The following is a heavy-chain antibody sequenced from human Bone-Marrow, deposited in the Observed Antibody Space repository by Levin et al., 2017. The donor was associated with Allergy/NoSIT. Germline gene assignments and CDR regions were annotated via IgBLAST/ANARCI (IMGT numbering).Heavy chain of an antibody. V-gene: IGHV3-7*01. CDR1: GFSFSTYW. Sequence: GGSLRLSCAASGFSFSTYWMSWVRQVPGKGLEWVANIKVDGSDKYYVDSVKGRFTISRDNAKNSLYLQMNSLRAEDTAVYYCATRGNYGWGSSHWGQGTLVSVSS. CDR2: IKVDGSDK. J-gene: IGHJ4*02. D-gene: IGHD3-10*01. CDR3: ATRGNYGWGSSH.